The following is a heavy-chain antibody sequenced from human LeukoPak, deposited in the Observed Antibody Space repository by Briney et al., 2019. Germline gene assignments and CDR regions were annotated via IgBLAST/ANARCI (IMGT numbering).Heavy chain of an antibody. D-gene: IGHD2-15*01. V-gene: IGHV1-46*01. J-gene: IGHJ4*02. CDR2: INPSGGST. CDR3: AKGLRGWELQPQLTFHDY. CDR1: GYTFTSYY. Sequence: ASVKVSCKASGYTFTSYYMHWVRQAPGQGLEWMGIINPSGGSTSYAQKFQGRVTMTRDMSTSTVYMELSSLRSEDTAVYYCAKGLRGWELQPQLTFHDYWGQGTLVTVSS.